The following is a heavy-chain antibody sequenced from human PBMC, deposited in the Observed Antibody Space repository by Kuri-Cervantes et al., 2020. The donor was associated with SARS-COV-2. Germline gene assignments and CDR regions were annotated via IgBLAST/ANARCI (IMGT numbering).Heavy chain of an antibody. D-gene: IGHD3-10*01. CDR1: GFIFSNYG. CDR3: ARDSYYYGSV. V-gene: IGHV3-33*01. CDR2: IWYDGSNK. J-gene: IGHJ4*02. Sequence: GESLKISCAASGFIFSNYGMHWVRQAPGKGLEWVAVIWYDGSNKYYADSVKGRFTISRDDSKNTLYLQMDSLRDDDTAVYYCARDSYYYGSVWGQGTLVTVSS.